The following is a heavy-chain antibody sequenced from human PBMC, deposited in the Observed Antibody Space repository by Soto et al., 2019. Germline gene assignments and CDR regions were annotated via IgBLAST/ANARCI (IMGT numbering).Heavy chain of an antibody. V-gene: IGHV3-15*07. CDR1: GFTFSNAW. Sequence: GGSLRLSCAASGFTFSNAWMNWVRQAPGKGLEWVGRIKSKTDGGTTDYAAPVKGRFTISRDDSKNTLYLQMNSLKTEDTAVYYCTTSSLEVRVGAVYRLGYGMDVWGQGTTVTVSS. D-gene: IGHD1-26*01. CDR3: TTSSLEVRVGAVYRLGYGMDV. J-gene: IGHJ6*02. CDR2: IKSKTDGGTT.